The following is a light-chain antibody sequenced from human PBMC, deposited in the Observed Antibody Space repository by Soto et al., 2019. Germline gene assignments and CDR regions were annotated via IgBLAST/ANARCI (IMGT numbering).Light chain of an antibody. V-gene: IGLV1-40*01. CDR2: GNS. Sequence: SVLTQPPSVSGAPGQRVTISCTGSSSNFGAGFDVHWYQQLPGTAPKLLVYGNSNRPSGVPDRFSGSKSGTSASLAVTGLQAEDEADYYCQSYDSSLSAYVFGTGTKVTVL. CDR1: SSNFGAGFD. CDR3: QSYDSSLSAYV. J-gene: IGLJ1*01.